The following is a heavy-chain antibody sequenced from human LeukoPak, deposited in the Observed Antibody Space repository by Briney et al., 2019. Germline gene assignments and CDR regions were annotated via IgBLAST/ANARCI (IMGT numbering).Heavy chain of an antibody. V-gene: IGHV4-30-4*01. CDR2: FCYSGST. D-gene: IGHD3-22*01. CDR3: ARPYYYDSRIDP. J-gene: IGHJ5*02. CDR1: GGSISSGDYC. Sequence: SQTLSLTCTVSGGSISSGDYCWSWIRQPPGKGLEWIGYFCYSGSTYYNPSLKSRVTISVDTSKNQFSLKLSSVTAADTAVYYCARPYYYDSRIDPWGQGTLVTVSS.